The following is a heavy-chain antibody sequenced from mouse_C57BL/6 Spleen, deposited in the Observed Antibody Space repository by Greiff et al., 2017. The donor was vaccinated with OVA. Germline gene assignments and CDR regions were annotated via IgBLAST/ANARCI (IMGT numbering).Heavy chain of an antibody. CDR1: GYTFTSYW. CDR2: IYPGRGST. Sequence: QVQLQQPGAELVKPGASVKMSCKASGYTFTSYWITWVKQRPGQGLEWIGDIYPGRGSTNYNEKFKSKATLTVDTSSSTAYMQLSSLTSEDSAVYYCARRDYSNFYFDYWGQGTTLTVSS. J-gene: IGHJ2*01. V-gene: IGHV1-55*01. CDR3: ARRDYSNFYFDY. D-gene: IGHD2-5*01.